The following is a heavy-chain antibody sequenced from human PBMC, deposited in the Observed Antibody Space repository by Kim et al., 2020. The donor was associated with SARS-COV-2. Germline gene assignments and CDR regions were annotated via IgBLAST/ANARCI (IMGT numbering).Heavy chain of an antibody. J-gene: IGHJ4*02. CDR1: GGSISSGGYY. Sequence: SETLSLTCTVSGGSISSGGYYWSWIRQHPGKGLEWIGYIYYSGSTYYNPSLKSRVTISVDTSKNQFSLKLSSVTAADTAVYYCARAQRPSEYYDILTGYPTLLDYWGQGTLVTVSS. CDR3: ARAQRPSEYYDILTGYPTLLDY. V-gene: IGHV4-31*03. CDR2: IYYSGST. D-gene: IGHD3-9*01.